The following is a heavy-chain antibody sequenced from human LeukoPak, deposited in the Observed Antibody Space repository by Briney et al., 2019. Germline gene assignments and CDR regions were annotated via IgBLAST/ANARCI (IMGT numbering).Heavy chain of an antibody. CDR3: AGSSGFIPYH. CDR2: IKQDGSEE. J-gene: IGHJ1*01. CDR1: GFTFSDFW. D-gene: IGHD3-10*01. V-gene: IGHV3-7*01. Sequence: GGSLRLSCIGSGFTFSDFWMNWVRQAPGKGLEWVAIIKQDGSEEYYVDSVKGRFIISRDNAKNSLSLQMNSLRVEDSAVYFCAGSSGFIPYHWGQGTLVTVSS.